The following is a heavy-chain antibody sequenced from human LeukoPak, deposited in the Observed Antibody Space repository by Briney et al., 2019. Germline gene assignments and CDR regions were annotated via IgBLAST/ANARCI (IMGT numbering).Heavy chain of an antibody. CDR2: ISSSGSTI. J-gene: IGHJ4*02. D-gene: IGHD3-10*01. Sequence: GGSLRLSCAASGFTFSDYYMSWIRQAPGKGLEWVSYISSSGSTIYYADSVKGRFTISRDNAKNSLYLQMSSLRAVGTAVYYCARDLDNYYGSGSYGYWGQGTLVTVSS. CDR3: ARDLDNYYGSGSYGY. CDR1: GFTFSDYY. V-gene: IGHV3-11*01.